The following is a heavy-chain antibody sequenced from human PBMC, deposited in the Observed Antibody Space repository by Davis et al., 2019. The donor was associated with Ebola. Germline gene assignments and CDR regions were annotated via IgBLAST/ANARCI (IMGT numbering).Heavy chain of an antibody. Sequence: AASVKVSCKASGGTFTSYSISWMRHAPGQGLEWMGRINPNSGGTNYAQKFQGRVTMTSDTSMRTAFLEVSRLRYDDTAVYFCARGGDYGDNDWGQGTLVTVSS. V-gene: IGHV1-2*06. CDR2: INPNSGGT. D-gene: IGHD4-23*01. CDR3: ARGGDYGDND. CDR1: GGTFTSYS. J-gene: IGHJ4*02.